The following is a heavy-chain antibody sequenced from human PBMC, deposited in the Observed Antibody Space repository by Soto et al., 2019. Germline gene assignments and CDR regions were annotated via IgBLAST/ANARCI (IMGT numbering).Heavy chain of an antibody. CDR2: ISSSGIFT. V-gene: IGHV3-21*04. CDR3: ATNEFSVDY. J-gene: IGHJ4*02. CDR1: GFISGYS. D-gene: IGHD1-1*01. Sequence: EVQLVESGGGLVKPGGSLRLSCAASGFISGYSMIWVRQAPGKGLEWVSHISSSGIFTDYADSVKGRFTISRDNAKNSLYLQMNSLRAEDTAVYYYATNEFSVDYWGQGTLVTVSS.